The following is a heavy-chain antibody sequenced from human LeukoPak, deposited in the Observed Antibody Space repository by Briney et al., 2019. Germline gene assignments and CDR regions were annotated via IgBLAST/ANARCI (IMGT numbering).Heavy chain of an antibody. D-gene: IGHD3-22*01. CDR3: ASSHDSCGND. J-gene: IGHJ4*02. Sequence: GGSLRLSCVASGISFSSYRMAWVRQAPGKGLEWVANIKYDGTHKFYADSVKGRFTISRDNAKNSLFLEMNSLTADDTAVYFCASSHDSCGNDWGQGTLVTVSS. CDR2: IKYDGTHK. CDR1: GISFSSYR. V-gene: IGHV3-7*01.